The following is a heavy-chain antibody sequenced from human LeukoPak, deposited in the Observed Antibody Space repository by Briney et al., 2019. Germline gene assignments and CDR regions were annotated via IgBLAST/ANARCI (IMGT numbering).Heavy chain of an antibody. Sequence: SETLSLTCPVSGDSIYYWVWIRQPPGKGLEWIGSISHSGSTYYNPSLKSRVTISIDTSKNQFSLKLSSVTAADTAVYYCAREYWYDYVWGSYRYRGIYYYMDVWGKGTTVTVSS. CDR3: AREYWYDYVWGSYRYRGIYYYMDV. D-gene: IGHD3-16*02. CDR1: GDSIYY. J-gene: IGHJ6*03. CDR2: ISHSGST. V-gene: IGHV4-38-2*02.